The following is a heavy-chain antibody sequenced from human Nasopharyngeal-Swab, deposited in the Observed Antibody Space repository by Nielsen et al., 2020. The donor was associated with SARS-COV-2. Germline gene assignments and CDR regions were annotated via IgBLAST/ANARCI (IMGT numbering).Heavy chain of an antibody. CDR2: ISGSGTI. V-gene: IGHV3-48*01. CDR3: ARDRYLAR. D-gene: IGHD3-16*02. CDR1: GFTFSSYA. J-gene: IGHJ4*02. Sequence: GESLKISCAASGFTFSSYAMHWVRQAPGKGLEWISYISGSGTIYYTDSVKGRFTISRDNAKNSLYLQMNSLRAEDTALYYCARDRYLARWGQGTLVTVSS.